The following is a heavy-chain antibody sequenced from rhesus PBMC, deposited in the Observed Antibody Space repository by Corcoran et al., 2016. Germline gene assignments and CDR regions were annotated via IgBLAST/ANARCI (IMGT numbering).Heavy chain of an antibody. J-gene: IGHJ4*01. Sequence: EVQLVETGGGLVQPGGSLKLPCAASGFTFSSYGMSWVRQAPGKGLVWVSAINSGGGSTYHADSVKGRFNISRDNSNNTLSLQMNSLRAEDTAVYYCAKGGKGYSNYGYLDYWGQGVLVTVSS. V-gene: IGHV3S5*01. CDR3: AKGGKGYSNYGYLDY. D-gene: IGHD4-23*01. CDR1: GFTFSSYG. CDR2: INSGGGST.